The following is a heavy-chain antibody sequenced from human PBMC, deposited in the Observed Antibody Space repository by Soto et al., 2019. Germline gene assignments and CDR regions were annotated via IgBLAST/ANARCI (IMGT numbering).Heavy chain of an antibody. V-gene: IGHV4-34*01. J-gene: IGHJ6*03. CDR2: INHSGST. CDR3: ARGLRYSGYDYDCSGGSCPNYYYMDV. Sequence: AWETLSLTCAVYGGSFSGYYWSWIRQPPGKGLEWIGEINHSGSTNYNPSLKSRVTISVDTSKNQFSLKLSSVTAADTAVYYCARGLRYSGYDYDCSGGSCPNYYYMDVWGKGTTVTVS. CDR1: GGSFSGYY. D-gene: IGHD2-15*01.